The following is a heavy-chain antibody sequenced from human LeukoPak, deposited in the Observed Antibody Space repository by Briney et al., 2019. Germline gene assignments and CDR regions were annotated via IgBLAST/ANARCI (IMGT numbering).Heavy chain of an antibody. D-gene: IGHD3-10*01. CDR2: ISAYNGNT. CDR3: ARDIGITMVRGVRPGYFDY. CDR1: GSTFTSYG. V-gene: IGHV1-18*01. J-gene: IGHJ4*02. Sequence: ASVKVSCKASGSTFTSYGISWVRQAPGQGLEWMGWISAYNGNTNYAQKLQGRVTMTTDTSTSTAYMELRSLRSDDTAVYYCARDIGITMVRGVRPGYFDYWGQGTLVTVSS.